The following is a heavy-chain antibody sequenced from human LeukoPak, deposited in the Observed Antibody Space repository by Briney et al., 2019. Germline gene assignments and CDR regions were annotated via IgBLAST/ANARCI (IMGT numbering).Heavy chain of an antibody. CDR3: ARVGSDWNDVRYNWFDP. Sequence: LRLSCAASGFTFSTYSMHWVRRAPGKGLEWIGYIFQSGSTYYNPSLKSRVTISVDRSKNQFSLKLSSVTAADTAVYYCARVGSDWNDVRYNWFDPWGQGTLVTVSS. CDR2: IFQSGST. D-gene: IGHD1-1*01. J-gene: IGHJ5*02. V-gene: IGHV4-30-2*01. CDR1: GFTFSTYS.